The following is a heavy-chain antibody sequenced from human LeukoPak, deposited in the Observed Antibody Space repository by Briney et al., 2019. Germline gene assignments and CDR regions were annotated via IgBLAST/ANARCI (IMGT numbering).Heavy chain of an antibody. V-gene: IGHV4-59*01. J-gene: IGHJ4*02. CDR1: GGSISSYY. CDR3: ARGREGIAAS. D-gene: IGHD6-13*01. Sequence: SETLSLTCTVSGGSISSYYWSWIRQPPGKGLEWIGYNYYSGSTNYNPSLKSRVTISVDTSKNQFSLKLSSVTAADTAVYYCARGREGIAASWGQGTLVTVSS. CDR2: NYYSGST.